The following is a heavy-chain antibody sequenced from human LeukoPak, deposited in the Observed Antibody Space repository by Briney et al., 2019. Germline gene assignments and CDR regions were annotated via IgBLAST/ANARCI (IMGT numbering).Heavy chain of an antibody. CDR2: ISSSSSYI. D-gene: IGHD3-10*02. CDR1: GFTFSSYS. V-gene: IGHV3-21*01. J-gene: IGHJ5*02. Sequence: PGGSLRLSCAASGFTFSSYSMNWVRQAPGKGLEWVSSISSSSSYIYYADSVKGRFTISRDNAKNSLYLQMNSLRAEDTAVYYCARDLPLGSGSYVWFDPWGQGTLVTVSS. CDR3: ARDLPLGSGSYVWFDP.